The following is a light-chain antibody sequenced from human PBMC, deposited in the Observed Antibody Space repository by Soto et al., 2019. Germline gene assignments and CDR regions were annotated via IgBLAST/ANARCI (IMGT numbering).Light chain of an antibody. CDR1: QSVSSN. J-gene: IGKJ1*01. V-gene: IGKV3-15*01. Sequence: ESVTSQSPSTVSVSPGERATLSCRASQSVSSNLAWYQQKPGQAPRLLIYDASPRATGVPARFSGSGSGTEFTLTISRLQSEDFAVYSCQKYNNWPWTFGQGTKVDIK. CDR3: QKYNNWPWT. CDR2: DAS.